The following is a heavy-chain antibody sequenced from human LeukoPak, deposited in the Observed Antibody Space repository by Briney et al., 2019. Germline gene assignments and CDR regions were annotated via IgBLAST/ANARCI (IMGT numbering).Heavy chain of an antibody. CDR1: GFTFDDYA. J-gene: IGHJ4*02. Sequence: PGGSLRLSCAASGFTFDDYAMHWVRQAPGKGLEWVSGISWNSGSIGYADSVKGRFTIFRDNAKNSLYLQMNSLRAEDTVLYYCAKEGDGYNYDYRGQGTLVTVSS. V-gene: IGHV3-9*01. CDR3: AKEGDGYNYDY. D-gene: IGHD5-24*01. CDR2: ISWNSGSI.